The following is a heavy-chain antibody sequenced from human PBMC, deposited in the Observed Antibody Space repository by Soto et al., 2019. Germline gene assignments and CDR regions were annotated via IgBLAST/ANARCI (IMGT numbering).Heavy chain of an antibody. J-gene: IGHJ3*02. CDR3: AKHRSYCGGDCLRNQGAFDI. V-gene: IGHV1-69*13. Sequence: GASVKVSCKASGGTFSSYAISWVRQAPGQGLEWMGGIIPIFGTANYAQKFQGRVTITADESTSTAYMELRSLRSDDTAVYYCAKHRSYCGGDCLRNQGAFDIWGQGTMVTVSS. CDR1: GGTFSSYA. D-gene: IGHD2-21*02. CDR2: IIPIFGTA.